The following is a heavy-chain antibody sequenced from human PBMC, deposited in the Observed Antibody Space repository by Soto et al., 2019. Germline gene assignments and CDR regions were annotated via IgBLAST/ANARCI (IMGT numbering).Heavy chain of an antibody. CDR3: ARETDYNWFDP. V-gene: IGHV4-59*01. D-gene: IGHD2-21*01. CDR1: GGSISSYY. CDR2: IYYSGST. Sequence: PSETLSLTCTVSGGSISSYYWSWIRQPPGKGLEWIGYIYYSGSTNYNPSLKSRVTISVDTSKNQFSLKLSSVTAADTAVYYCARETDYNWFDPWGQGTLVTVSS. J-gene: IGHJ5*02.